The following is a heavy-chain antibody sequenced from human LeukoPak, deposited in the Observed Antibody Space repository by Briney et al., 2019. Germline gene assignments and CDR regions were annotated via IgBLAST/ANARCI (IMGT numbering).Heavy chain of an antibody. CDR3: ARDLSYYFDY. V-gene: IGHV3-74*01. J-gene: IGHJ4*02. CDR2: INSDGSST. Sequence: GGSLRLSCAASGFTFSSYWMHWVRQAPGKGLVRVSRINSDGSSTSYADSVKGRFTISRDNAKNTLYLQMNSLRAEDTAVYYCARDLSYYFDYWGQGTLVTVSS. CDR1: GFTFSSYW.